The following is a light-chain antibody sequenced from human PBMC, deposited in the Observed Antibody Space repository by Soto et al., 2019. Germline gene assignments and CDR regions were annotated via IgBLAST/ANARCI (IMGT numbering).Light chain of an antibody. CDR2: EVN. CDR1: STDVGGYNY. V-gene: IGLV2-14*01. CDR3: GSYTSTDTPFV. J-gene: IGLJ1*01. Sequence: QSVLDQPSSVSGSPGQSITISCTGTSTDVGGYNYVSWYQHHPGKGPKLIIYEVNNRPSGVSDRFSGSKSGNKASLTISNLAAEDESDYYCGSYTSTDTPFVFGTGTKVTVL.